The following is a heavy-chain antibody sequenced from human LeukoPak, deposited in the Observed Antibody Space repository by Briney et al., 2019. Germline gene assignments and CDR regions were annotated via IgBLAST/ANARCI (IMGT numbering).Heavy chain of an antibody. CDR1: RGSISSYY. D-gene: IGHD3-9*01. CDR2: IYYSGST. V-gene: IGHV4-59*08. CDR3: ARHLDILTAYYSDAFDI. J-gene: IGHJ3*02. Sequence: PSETLSLTCTVSRGSISSYYLSWIRQPPGKGLEWIGYIYYSGSTNYKPSLKSRVTISVDTSKNQFSLKLSSVTAVDTAVYYCARHLDILTAYYSDAFDIWGQGTMVTVSS.